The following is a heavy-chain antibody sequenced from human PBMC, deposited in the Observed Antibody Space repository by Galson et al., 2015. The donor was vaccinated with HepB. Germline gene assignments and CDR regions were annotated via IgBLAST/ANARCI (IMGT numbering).Heavy chain of an antibody. CDR2: IRSKTYSYTT. CDR1: GFSFSGSA. D-gene: IGHD3-10*01. Sequence: SLRLSCAASGFSFSGSAMHWVRQASGKGLEWVGRIRSKTYSYTTAYAASVKGRFTISRDDSKNTAYLHMNSLKIEDTAVYYCTRPSLVRGAMTDRDYWGQGTLVTVSS. CDR3: TRPSLVRGAMTDRDY. V-gene: IGHV3-73*01. J-gene: IGHJ4*02.